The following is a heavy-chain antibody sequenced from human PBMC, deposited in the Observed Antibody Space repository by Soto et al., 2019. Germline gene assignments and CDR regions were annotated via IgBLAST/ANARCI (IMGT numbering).Heavy chain of an antibody. V-gene: IGHV4-59*08. CDR2: IYYSGRT. Sequence: SETLSLTCTVSGGSISSYYWSWIRQPPGKGLEWIGYIYYSGRTAYNPSLKSRVIISVDTSKNQFSLKLSSVTAADTALYFCAKHRDCSGDTCYSGEFGPWGQGTLVTVSS. D-gene: IGHD2-15*01. CDR3: AKHRDCSGDTCYSGEFGP. CDR1: GGSISSYY. J-gene: IGHJ5*01.